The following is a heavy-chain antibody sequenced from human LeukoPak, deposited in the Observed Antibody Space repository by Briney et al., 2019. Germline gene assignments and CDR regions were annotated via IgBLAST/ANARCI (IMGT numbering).Heavy chain of an antibody. CDR3: ARHGSVSSGALV. D-gene: IGHD3-22*01. CDR2: IYYSGST. CDR1: GGSISSGGYY. V-gene: IGHV4-61*08. J-gene: IGHJ4*02. Sequence: SETLSLTCTVSGGSISSGGYYWSWIRQHPGKGLEWIGYIYYSGSTNYNPSLKSRVTISVYTSKNQFSLKLSSVTAADTAVYYCARHGSVSSGALVWGQGTLVTVSS.